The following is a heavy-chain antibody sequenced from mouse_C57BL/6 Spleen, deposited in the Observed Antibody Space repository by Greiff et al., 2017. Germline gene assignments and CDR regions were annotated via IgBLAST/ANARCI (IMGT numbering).Heavy chain of an antibody. CDR1: GYTFTSYG. CDR2: IYPRSGNT. CDR3: ARKTTVVATNAMDY. D-gene: IGHD1-1*01. V-gene: IGHV1-81*01. Sequence: VKVVESGAELARPGASVKLSCKASGYTFTSYGISWVKQRTGQGLEWIGEIYPRSGNTYYNEKFKGKATLTADKSSSTAYMELRSLTSEDSAVYVCARKTTVVATNAMDYWGQGTSVTVSS. J-gene: IGHJ4*01.